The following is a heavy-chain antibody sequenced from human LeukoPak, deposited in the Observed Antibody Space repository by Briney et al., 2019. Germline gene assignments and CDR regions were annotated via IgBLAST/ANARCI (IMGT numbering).Heavy chain of an antibody. CDR3: ARVLIRGDEIDY. J-gene: IGHJ4*02. Sequence: GESLKISCKGSGYSFTTYWIAWVRQMPGKGLEWMGIIYPGDSDTRFSPSFQGQVTISADKSISTAYLQWTSLKASDSAMYYCARVLIRGDEIDYWGQGTLVTVSS. CDR1: GYSFTTYW. D-gene: IGHD2-21*01. V-gene: IGHV5-51*01. CDR2: IYPGDSDT.